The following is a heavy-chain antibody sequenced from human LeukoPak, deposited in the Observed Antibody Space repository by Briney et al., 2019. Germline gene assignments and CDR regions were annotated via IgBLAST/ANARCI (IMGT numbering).Heavy chain of an antibody. CDR1: GFTFSSYS. CDR3: ARVTYSGYGFGDPGY. Sequence: GGSLRLSCAASGFTFSSYSMNWVRQAPGKGLEWVSSISSSSSYIYYADSVKGRFTISRDNAKNSLYLQMNSLRAEDTAVYYCARVTYSGYGFGDPGYWGQGTLVTVSS. CDR2: ISSSSSYI. J-gene: IGHJ4*02. V-gene: IGHV3-21*01. D-gene: IGHD5-12*01.